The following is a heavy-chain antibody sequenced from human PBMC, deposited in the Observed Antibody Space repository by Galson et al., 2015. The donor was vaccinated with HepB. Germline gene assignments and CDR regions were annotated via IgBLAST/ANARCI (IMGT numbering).Heavy chain of an antibody. Sequence: QSGAEVKKPGESLKISCKGSGYDFTNYWIGWVRQKPGKGLEWMGIMYLGDSDTRYSPSFEGQVTISADKSISTAYLQWSSLKASDTAMYYCARQATAMISDFDCWGQGTLVTVSS. CDR3: ARQATAMISDFDC. CDR2: MYLGDSDT. CDR1: GYDFTNYW. J-gene: IGHJ4*02. V-gene: IGHV5-51*01. D-gene: IGHD5-18*01.